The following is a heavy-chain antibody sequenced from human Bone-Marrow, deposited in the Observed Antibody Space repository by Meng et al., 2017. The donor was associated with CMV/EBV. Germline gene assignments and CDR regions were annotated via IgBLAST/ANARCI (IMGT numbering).Heavy chain of an antibody. CDR3: ARDGVGSSWYVPHYYFYGMDV. J-gene: IGHJ6*02. V-gene: IGHV3-48*03. CDR2: ISSSGNTI. D-gene: IGHD6-13*01. CDR1: GFTFSSYE. Sequence: GESLKISCAASGFTFSSYEMNWVRQAPGMGLEWVSYISSSGNTIYYADSVKGRFTISRDNAKNSLYLQMNSLRAEDTAVYYCARDGVGSSWYVPHYYFYGMDVWGQGTTVTVSS.